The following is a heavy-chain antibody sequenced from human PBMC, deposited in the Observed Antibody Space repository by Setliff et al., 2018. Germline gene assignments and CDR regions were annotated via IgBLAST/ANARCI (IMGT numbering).Heavy chain of an antibody. Sequence: PSETLSLTCTVSGGSLRSHNWSWIRQPPGKGLEWIGYIYYSGSANYNPSLKSRVTMSVDTSKNQFSLKLSSVTAADTAVYYCAREAGGMVDYWGQGTLVTVSS. CDR1: GGSLRSHN. CDR2: IYYSGSA. J-gene: IGHJ4*02. CDR3: AREAGGMVDY. V-gene: IGHV4-59*11. D-gene: IGHD3-16*01.